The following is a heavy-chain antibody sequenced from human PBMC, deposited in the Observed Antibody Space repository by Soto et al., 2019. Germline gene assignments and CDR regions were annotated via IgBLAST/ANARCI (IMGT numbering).Heavy chain of an antibody. D-gene: IGHD3-3*01. Sequence: QVQLVESGGGVVPPGTSLRLSCGASGFTFSNYGMYWVRQAPGKGLEWVAVISYGGTRRYYADSVKGRFTISRDNSKNTLYLQMNSLRAEDTAVYHCAKDIPPEIDDFWHGMDVWGQGTTVTVSS. CDR2: ISYGGTRR. CDR3: AKDIPPEIDDFWHGMDV. V-gene: IGHV3-30*18. J-gene: IGHJ6*02. CDR1: GFTFSNYG.